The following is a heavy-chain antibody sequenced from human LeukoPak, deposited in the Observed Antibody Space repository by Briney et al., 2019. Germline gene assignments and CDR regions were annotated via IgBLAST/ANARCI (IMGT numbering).Heavy chain of an antibody. CDR1: GFTFSSYA. V-gene: IGHV3-23*01. D-gene: IGHD3-10*01. Sequence: GGSLRLPCAASGFTFSSYATSWVRQAPGKGLEWVATINGFGDRTYYADSVKGRFTISRDNSMNTLFLQMHSLRAEDTALYYCAKSFTMIRGDPYYFDYWGLGTLVTVSS. J-gene: IGHJ4*02. CDR3: AKSFTMIRGDPYYFDY. CDR2: INGFGDRT.